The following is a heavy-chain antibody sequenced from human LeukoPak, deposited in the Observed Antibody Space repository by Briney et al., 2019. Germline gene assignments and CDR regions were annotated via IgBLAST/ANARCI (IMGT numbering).Heavy chain of an antibody. Sequence: GESLRLSCAASGFSFSTYWMSWVRQAPGKGLEWVANINQDGTEKYYVDSVKGRFTVSRDYTKNSLYLQMNSLRAEDTAVYYCARDPYYYDSGSFAAFDIWGQGTMVTVSS. V-gene: IGHV3-7*01. D-gene: IGHD3-10*01. J-gene: IGHJ3*02. CDR3: ARDPYYYDSGSFAAFDI. CDR1: GFSFSTYW. CDR2: INQDGTEK.